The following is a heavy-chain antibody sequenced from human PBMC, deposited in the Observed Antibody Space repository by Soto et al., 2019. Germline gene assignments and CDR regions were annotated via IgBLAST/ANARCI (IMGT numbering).Heavy chain of an antibody. CDR1: CCSISSYY. D-gene: IGHD6-19*01. J-gene: IGHJ3*02. Sequence: SETLSLSCTVPCCSISSYYWSWIRQPPGKGLEWIGYIYYSGSTNYNPSLKSRVTISVDTSKNQFSLKLSSVTAADTAVYYCARQQWLVLNAFDIWGQGTMVT. CDR3: ARQQWLVLNAFDI. CDR2: IYYSGST. V-gene: IGHV4-59*01.